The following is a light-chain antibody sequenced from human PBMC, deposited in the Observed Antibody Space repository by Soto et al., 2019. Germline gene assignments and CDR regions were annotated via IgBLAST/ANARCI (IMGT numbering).Light chain of an antibody. V-gene: IGKV2-30*01. J-gene: IGKJ2*01. CDR3: MQGTPWPPYT. CDR1: RSLAYIDGNTY. Sequence: DVLMTQSPLSLPVTLGQPASISCWSSRSLAYIDGNTYLNWFQQRPGQSPRRLIYNVSNRASGGPEKFRGSGSGSAFTLKISRVEAEDVAVYYCMQGTPWPPYTFGQGTKLEIK. CDR2: NVS.